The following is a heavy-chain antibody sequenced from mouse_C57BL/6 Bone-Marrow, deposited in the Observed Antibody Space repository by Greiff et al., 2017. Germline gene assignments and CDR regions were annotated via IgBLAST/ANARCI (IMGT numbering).Heavy chain of an antibody. CDR2: ISNGGGST. CDR1: GFTFSDYY. Sequence: DVKLVESGGGLVQPGGSLKLSCAASGFTFSDYYMYWVRQTPEKRLEWVAYISNGGGSTYYPDTVKGRFTISRDNAKNTLYLQMSRLKSEDTAMYYCARNYYGSSSAWFAYWGQGTLVTVSA. J-gene: IGHJ3*01. D-gene: IGHD1-1*01. CDR3: ARNYYGSSSAWFAY. V-gene: IGHV5-12*01.